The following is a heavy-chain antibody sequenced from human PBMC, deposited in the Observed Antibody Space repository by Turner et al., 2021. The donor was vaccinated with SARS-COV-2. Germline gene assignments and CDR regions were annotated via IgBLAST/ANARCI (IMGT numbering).Heavy chain of an antibody. CDR2: TSYDGSNK. CDR1: EFTVSRNY. J-gene: IGHJ4*02. D-gene: IGHD4-4*01. V-gene: IGHV3-30*18. CDR3: AKQQGLYSNPMYYFDY. Sequence: VQLVESGGGLIQPGGSLRLSCAASEFTVSRNYMSWVRQAPGKGLEWVAVTSYDGSNKYYADSVKGRFTISRDNSKNTLYLQMNSLRAEDTAVYYCAKQQGLYSNPMYYFDYWGQGTLVTVSS.